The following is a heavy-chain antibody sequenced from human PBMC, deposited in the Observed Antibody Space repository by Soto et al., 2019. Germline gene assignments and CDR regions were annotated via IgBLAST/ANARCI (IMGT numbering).Heavy chain of an antibody. Sequence: EVHLVESGGGLVQPGRSLRLSRVASGITFDEYAMHWVRQAPGTGLEWVSSIRWNSGTVGYADSVKGRFTISRDNAKNSLYLQMNSLRAEDTALYYCAKDKNRYGDSSSDVWGKGIKVTVSS. CDR1: GITFDEYA. CDR2: IRWNSGTV. D-gene: IGHD4-17*01. CDR3: AKDKNRYGDSSSDV. V-gene: IGHV3-9*01. J-gene: IGHJ6*04.